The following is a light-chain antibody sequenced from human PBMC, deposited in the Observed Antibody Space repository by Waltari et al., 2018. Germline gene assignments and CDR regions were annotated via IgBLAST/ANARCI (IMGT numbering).Light chain of an antibody. CDR3: ATWDNSLEGWL. Sequence: QSVLTQPPSASGTPGQSIIISCSSTRNTVNWFQQVPGAAPTLLIFSDDQRPSGVPARVSGSRSGTSASLAISGLHSEDEAYYYCATWDNSLEGWLVGGGTKVTV. CDR2: SDD. CDR1: RNT. J-gene: IGLJ2*01. V-gene: IGLV1-44*01.